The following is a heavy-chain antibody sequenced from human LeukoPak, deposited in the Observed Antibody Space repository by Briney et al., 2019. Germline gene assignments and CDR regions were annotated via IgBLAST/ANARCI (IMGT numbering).Heavy chain of an antibody. CDR1: GFTVSSNY. J-gene: IGHJ4*02. Sequence: PGGSLRLSCAASGFTVSSNYMSWVRQAPGKGLEWVSVIYSGGSTYYADSVKGRFTISRDNSKNTLYLQMNSLRAEDTAVYYCARANPAGYSSGWSFDYWGQGTLVTVSS. CDR3: ARANPAGYSSGWSFDY. CDR2: IYSGGST. D-gene: IGHD6-19*01. V-gene: IGHV3-66*01.